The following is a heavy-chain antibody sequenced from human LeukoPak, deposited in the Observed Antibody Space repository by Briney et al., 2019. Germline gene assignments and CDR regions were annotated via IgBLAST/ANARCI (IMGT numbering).Heavy chain of an antibody. CDR2: ISGSGGST. CDR1: GFTFSSYA. D-gene: IGHD3-9*01. V-gene: IGHV3-23*01. Sequence: GGSLRLSCAASGFTFSSYAMSWVRQAPGKGLEWVSAISGSGGSTYYADSVKGRFTISRDNSKNTLYLQMNSLRAEDTAVYYCAKVIGGYDILTGYSEDAFDIWGQGTMVTVSS. J-gene: IGHJ3*02. CDR3: AKVIGGYDILTGYSEDAFDI.